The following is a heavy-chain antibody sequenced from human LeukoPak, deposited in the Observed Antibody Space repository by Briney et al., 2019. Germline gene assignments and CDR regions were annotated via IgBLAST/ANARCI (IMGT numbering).Heavy chain of an antibody. Sequence: ASVKVSCRTSGYTLTSYDIHWVRQAPGQGLEWMGWMNPVSGKTCYAQKFQGRVTMTRNTSINTAYMELSSLRSEDTAVYYCARGGILRYFDWLGSGGMDVWGQGTTVTVSS. V-gene: IGHV1-8*01. CDR1: GYTLTSYD. J-gene: IGHJ6*02. D-gene: IGHD3-9*01. CDR3: ARGGILRYFDWLGSGGMDV. CDR2: MNPVSGKT.